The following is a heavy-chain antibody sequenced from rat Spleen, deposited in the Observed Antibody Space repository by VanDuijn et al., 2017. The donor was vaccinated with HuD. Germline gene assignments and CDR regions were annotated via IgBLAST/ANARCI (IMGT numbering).Heavy chain of an antibody. V-gene: IGHV5S13*01. J-gene: IGHJ1*01. CDR3: ARPAEEAYWYFDF. CDR1: GFTFSNYD. D-gene: IGHD1-11*01. Sequence: EVRLVESGGLLVQPGRSMKLSCAASGFTFSNYDMAWVRQAPTKGLEWVASISYDGRSTYYRDSVKGRFTISRDNAKNTQYLQMDSLRSEDTATYYCARPAEEAYWYFDFWGPGTMVTVSS. CDR2: ISYDGRST.